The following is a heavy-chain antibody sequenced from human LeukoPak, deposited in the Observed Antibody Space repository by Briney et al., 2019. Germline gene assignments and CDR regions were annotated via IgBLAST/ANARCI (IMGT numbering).Heavy chain of an antibody. CDR1: GFTFSSYA. J-gene: IGHJ4*02. CDR3: ARPTYSGSLLGSWFDY. CDR2: ISYDGSNK. Sequence: GGPLRLSCAASGFTFSSYAMHWVRQAPGKGLEWVAVISYDGSNKYYADSVKGRFTISRDNSKNTLCLQMNSLRAEDTAVYYCARPTYSGSLLGSWFDYWGQGTLVTVSS. V-gene: IGHV3-30-3*01. D-gene: IGHD1-26*01.